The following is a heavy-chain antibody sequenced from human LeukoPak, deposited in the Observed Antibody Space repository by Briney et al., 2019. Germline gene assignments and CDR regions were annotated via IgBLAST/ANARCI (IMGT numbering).Heavy chain of an antibody. V-gene: IGHV1-2*02. Sequence: ASVKVSCKASGYTFTGYYMHWVRQAPGQGLEWMGWINPNSGGTNYAQKFQGRVTMTRDTSISTAYMELSRLRSDDTAVYYCARDLGPPYYYGGWFDPWGQGTLVTVSS. CDR3: ARDLGPPYYYGGWFDP. CDR2: INPNSGGT. J-gene: IGHJ5*02. D-gene: IGHD3-10*01. CDR1: GYTFTGYY.